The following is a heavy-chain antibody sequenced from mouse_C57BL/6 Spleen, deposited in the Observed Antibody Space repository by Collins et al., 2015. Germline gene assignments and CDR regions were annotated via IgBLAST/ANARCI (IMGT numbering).Heavy chain of an antibody. Sequence: QIQLVQSGPELKKPGETVRISCKASGYTFTTAGMQWVQKMPGKGLKWIGWINTHSGVPKYAEDFKGRFAFSLETSASTAYLQVSNLKNEDTATYFCARWLRQAMDYWGQGTSVTVSS. J-gene: IGHJ4*01. CDR2: INTHSGVP. D-gene: IGHD2-2*01. CDR1: GYTFTTAG. V-gene: IGHV9-4*02. CDR3: ARWLRQAMDY.